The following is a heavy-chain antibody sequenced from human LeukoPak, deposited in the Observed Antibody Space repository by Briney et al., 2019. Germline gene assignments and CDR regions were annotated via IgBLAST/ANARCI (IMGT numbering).Heavy chain of an antibody. CDR3: AREPSERLLWFGEFTY. V-gene: IGHV4-61*02. J-gene: IGHJ4*02. D-gene: IGHD3-10*01. CDR2: IYTSGST. CDR1: GGSISSSSYY. Sequence: SETLSLTCTVSGGSISSSSYYRSWIRQPAGKGLEWIGRIYTSGSTNYNPSLKSRVTISVYTSTNHFSLKLSSVTAADTAVYYCAREPSERLLWFGEFTYWGQGTLVTVSS.